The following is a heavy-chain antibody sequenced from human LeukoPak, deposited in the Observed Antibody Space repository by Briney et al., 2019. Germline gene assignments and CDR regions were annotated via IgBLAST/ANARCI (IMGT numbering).Heavy chain of an antibody. CDR2: ISGSGGST. Sequence: GGSLRLSCAASGFTFSSYAMSWFRQAPGKGLDWVSAISGSGGSTYYADSVKGRFTISRDNSKNTLYLQMNSLRAEDTAVYYCAKEGTYDILTGWYYWGQGTLVTVSS. J-gene: IGHJ4*02. V-gene: IGHV3-23*01. CDR3: AKEGTYDILTGWYY. D-gene: IGHD3-9*01. CDR1: GFTFSSYA.